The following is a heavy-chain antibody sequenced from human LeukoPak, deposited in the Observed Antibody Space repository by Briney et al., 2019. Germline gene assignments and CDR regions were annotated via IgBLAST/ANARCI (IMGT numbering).Heavy chain of an antibody. J-gene: IGHJ3*02. CDR2: IKQDGSAK. Sequence: GGSVRLSCAASGFTFSSYWMSWVRQAPGKGLEWVANIKQDGSAKYYVDSVKGRFTISRDNAKNSLYLQMNSLRAEDTAIYYCARDTQYDSSGYYPHDAFAIWGQGTMVTVSS. CDR3: ARDTQYDSSGYYPHDAFAI. V-gene: IGHV3-7*01. D-gene: IGHD3-22*01. CDR1: GFTFSSYW.